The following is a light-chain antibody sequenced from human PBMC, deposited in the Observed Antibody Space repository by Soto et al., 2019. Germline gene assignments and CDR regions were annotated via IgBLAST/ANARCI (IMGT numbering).Light chain of an antibody. J-gene: IGKJ4*01. CDR2: DAS. V-gene: IGKV3-11*01. Sequence: EIVLTQSPVTLSLSPGERATLSCRASQSISKYLAWYQQKSGQAPRLLIYDASNRASGIQATFTGSGSGKDLTLTLSSLEPEDFSVYYCLQRSKRRGTFGGGTKVEIK. CDR1: QSISKY. CDR3: LQRSKRRGT.